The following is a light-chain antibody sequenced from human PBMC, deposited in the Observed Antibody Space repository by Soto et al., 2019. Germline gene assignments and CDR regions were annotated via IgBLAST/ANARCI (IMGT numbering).Light chain of an antibody. V-gene: IGKV3D-15*01. CDR3: QQRSYPIT. CDR2: GAS. Sequence: EILMTQSPATLSVSPGERATLSCRASQSVSTNLAWYQQKPGQAPRLLIYGASTRATGIPVMFSGSGSESDFTLTISSLEPEDFAVYYCQQRSYPITFGQGTRLEIK. J-gene: IGKJ5*01. CDR1: QSVSTN.